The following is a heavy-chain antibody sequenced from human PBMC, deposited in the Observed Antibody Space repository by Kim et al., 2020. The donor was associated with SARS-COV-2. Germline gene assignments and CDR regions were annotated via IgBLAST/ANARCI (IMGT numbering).Heavy chain of an antibody. CDR3: ARDPSPGPSPYDY. J-gene: IGHJ4*02. CDR1: GFTLRSYS. V-gene: IGHV3-48*02. Sequence: GGSLRLSCATSGFTLRSYSMSWVRQTPGKGLEWISYIGGSGSPIYYADSVKGRFTISRDNAKNLLYLQMSSLRDEDTAVYYCARDPSPGPSPYDYWGQGT. D-gene: IGHD1-1*01. CDR2: IGGSGSPI.